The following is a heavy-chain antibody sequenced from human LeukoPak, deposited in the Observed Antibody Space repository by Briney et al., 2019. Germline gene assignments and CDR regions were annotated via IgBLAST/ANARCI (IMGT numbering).Heavy chain of an antibody. Sequence: GGSLRLSCAASGFTFDDYGMSWVRQAPGKGLEWVSGINWNGGSTGYADSVKSRFTISRDNAKNSLYLQMNSLRAEDTALYHCARDYYDSSGYSYYMDVWGKGTTVTVSS. CDR1: GFTFDDYG. J-gene: IGHJ6*03. CDR2: INWNGGST. D-gene: IGHD3-22*01. CDR3: ARDYYDSSGYSYYMDV. V-gene: IGHV3-20*01.